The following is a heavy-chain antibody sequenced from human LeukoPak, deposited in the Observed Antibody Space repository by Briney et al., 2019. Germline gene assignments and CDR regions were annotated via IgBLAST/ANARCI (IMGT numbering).Heavy chain of an antibody. V-gene: IGHV4-4*07. J-gene: IGHJ6*02. D-gene: IGHD6-13*01. Sequence: SETLSLTCTVSGGSISSYYWSWIRQPAGKGLEWIGRIYTSGNTNYNPSLKSRVTMSVDTPKNHFSLKLSSVTAADTAVYYCAREATQIAAAGLGYYYGMDVGGQGTTVTVSS. CDR1: GGSISSYY. CDR3: AREATQIAAAGLGYYYGMDV. CDR2: IYTSGNT.